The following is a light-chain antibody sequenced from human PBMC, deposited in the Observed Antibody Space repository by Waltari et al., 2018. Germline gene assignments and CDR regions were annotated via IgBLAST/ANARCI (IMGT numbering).Light chain of an antibody. V-gene: IGKV3-20*01. CDR2: GTS. CDR1: QSVSRA. CDR3: QHYVRLPAT. Sequence: EIVLTQSPGTLSLSPGERAPLSCRASQSVSRALAWYQQKPGQAPRLLIYGTSNRATGIPDRFSGSGSGTDFSLTISRLEPEDVAVYFCQHYVRLPATFGQGTKVEIK. J-gene: IGKJ1*01.